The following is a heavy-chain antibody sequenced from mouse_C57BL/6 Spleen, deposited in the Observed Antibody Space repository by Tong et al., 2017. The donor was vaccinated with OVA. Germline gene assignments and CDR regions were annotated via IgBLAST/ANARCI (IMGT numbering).Heavy chain of an antibody. Sequence: VQLQESGAELARPGASVKLSCKASGYTFTSYWMQWVKQRPGQGLEWIGAIYPGDGDTRYTQKFKGKATLTADKSCSTAYMQLSSLTSEDSAVYYCARQYRYDRYAMDYWGKGTTVTVSS. CDR2: IYPGDGDT. D-gene: IGHD2-12*01. V-gene: IGHV1-87*01. CDR1: GYTFTSYW. CDR3: ARQYRYDRYAMDY. J-gene: IGHJ4*01.